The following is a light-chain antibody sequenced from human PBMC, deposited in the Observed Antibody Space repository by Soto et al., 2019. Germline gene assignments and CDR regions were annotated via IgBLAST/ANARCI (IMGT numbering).Light chain of an antibody. CDR3: QQYGSLIT. V-gene: IGKV3D-20*01. CDR1: QSLPTTS. J-gene: IGKJ5*01. Sequence: EIVLTQSPATLSLSPGERGTLSCGASQSLPTTSLAWYQHKPGLAPRLLIYDASTRAPGTPDMFSGSGAGTDFTLTSSILDAEDSAVYYCQQYGSLITFGQGTRLEIK. CDR2: DAS.